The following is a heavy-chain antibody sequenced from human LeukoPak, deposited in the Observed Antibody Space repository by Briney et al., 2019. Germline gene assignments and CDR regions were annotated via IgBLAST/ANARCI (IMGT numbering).Heavy chain of an antibody. D-gene: IGHD6-6*01. J-gene: IGHJ4*02. CDR2: ISYSGST. V-gene: IGHV4-59*12. Sequence: SETLSLXCSVSGGSITVYYWNWIRQSPGKGLEWIGSISYSGSTNYNPSLKSRVTVSIDTSKNRFSLEVSSVIAADTAMYYCARGGSRSYTSSTLDYWGQGTLVTVSS. CDR3: ARGGSRSYTSSTLDY. CDR1: GGSITVYY.